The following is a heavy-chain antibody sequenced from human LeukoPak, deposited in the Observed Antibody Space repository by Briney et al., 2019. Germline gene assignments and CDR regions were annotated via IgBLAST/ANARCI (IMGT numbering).Heavy chain of an antibody. D-gene: IGHD6-6*01. Sequence: GGSLRLSCAASGFTFGTYNMNWVRQAPGKGLEWVSYISFSSSTIHYADSVKGRFTISRDNSKNTLYLQMNSLRAEDTAVCYCAKRQLGHIDYWGQGTLVIVSS. J-gene: IGHJ4*02. CDR2: ISFSSSTI. CDR1: GFTFGTYN. V-gene: IGHV3-48*01. CDR3: AKRQLGHIDY.